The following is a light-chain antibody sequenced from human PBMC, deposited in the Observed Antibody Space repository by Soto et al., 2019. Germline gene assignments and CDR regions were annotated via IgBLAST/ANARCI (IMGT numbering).Light chain of an antibody. Sequence: IVLTQSPGTLSLSPGERATLSCRASQSVSSTYLAWYQQKPGQAPRLLIHGASSRATGVPDRFSGSGSGTDFTLTISRLEPEDFAVYYCQQYGSSPPFTFGQRTKLEIK. J-gene: IGKJ2*01. V-gene: IGKV3-20*01. CDR2: GAS. CDR1: QSVSSTY. CDR3: QQYGSSPPFT.